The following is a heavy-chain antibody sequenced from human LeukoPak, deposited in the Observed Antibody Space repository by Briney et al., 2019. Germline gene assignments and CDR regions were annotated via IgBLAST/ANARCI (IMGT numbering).Heavy chain of an antibody. CDR2: ISGSGGST. D-gene: IGHD1-26*01. Sequence: GGSLRLSCAASGFTFSSYAMKWVRQAPGKGLELVSAISGSGGSTYYADSVKGRFTISRDNSKNTLYLQMNSLRAEDTAVYYCAKASGSYYGSYWYFDLWGRSTLVTVSS. J-gene: IGHJ2*01. V-gene: IGHV3-23*01. CDR3: AKASGSYYGSYWYFDL. CDR1: GFTFSSYA.